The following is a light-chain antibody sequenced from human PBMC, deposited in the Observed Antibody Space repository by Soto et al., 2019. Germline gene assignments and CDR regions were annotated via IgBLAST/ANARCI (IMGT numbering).Light chain of an antibody. CDR1: QDIKNY. J-gene: IGKJ4*01. Sequence: IQMTLSTSSLSSSVGGRVTITCQASQDIKNYLNWYQQKSGKAPKLLIYDASDLETGVPSRFSGSGSGTDFTFTINSLQPEDIATYYCQQYDNLPLTFGGGTKVDIK. CDR2: DAS. V-gene: IGKV1-33*01. CDR3: QQYDNLPLT.